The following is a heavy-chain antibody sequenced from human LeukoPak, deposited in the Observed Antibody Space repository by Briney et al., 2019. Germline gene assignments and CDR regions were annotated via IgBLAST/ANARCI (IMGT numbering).Heavy chain of an antibody. D-gene: IGHD2-2*01. CDR2: IKSDGSEK. Sequence: GSLRLSCAASGFTFSNSWMHWVCQAPEKGLEWVADIKSDGSEKCYVDSVKGRLTISRDNAKNSLYLQVNSLRAEDMTVYYCVRGVGSSTSCYVRAFDIWGQGTMVTVSS. CDR1: GFTFSNSW. J-gene: IGHJ3*02. CDR3: VRGVGSSTSCYVRAFDI. V-gene: IGHV3-52*01.